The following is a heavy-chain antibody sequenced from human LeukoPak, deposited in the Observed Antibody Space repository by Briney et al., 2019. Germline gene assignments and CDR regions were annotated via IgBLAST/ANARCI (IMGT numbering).Heavy chain of an antibody. CDR2: INHSGST. J-gene: IGHJ4*02. V-gene: IGHV4-34*01. D-gene: IGHD5-24*01. Sequence: SETLSLTCAVYGGSFSGYYWSWIRQPPGKGLEWIGEINHSGSTNYNPSLKSRVTISVDTSKNQFSLKLGSVTAADTAVYYCARVGRWLQSTDYWGQGTLVTVSS. CDR1: GGSFSGYY. CDR3: ARVGRWLQSTDY.